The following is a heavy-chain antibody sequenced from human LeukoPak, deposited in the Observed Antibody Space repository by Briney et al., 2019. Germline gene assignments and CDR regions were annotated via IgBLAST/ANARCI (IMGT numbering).Heavy chain of an antibody. D-gene: IGHD3-22*01. Sequence: LQTLSLTCAISGDSVSSNRAAWTWIRQSPSRGLEWLGRTYYRSKWYNDYAVSAKSRITINPDTSKIQFSLQLNSVTPEDTAVYFCTRAYYYDSGGSLNWFDPWGQGTLVTVSS. CDR1: GDSVSSNRAA. CDR2: TYYRSKWYN. J-gene: IGHJ5*02. V-gene: IGHV6-1*01. CDR3: TRAYYYDSGGSLNWFDP.